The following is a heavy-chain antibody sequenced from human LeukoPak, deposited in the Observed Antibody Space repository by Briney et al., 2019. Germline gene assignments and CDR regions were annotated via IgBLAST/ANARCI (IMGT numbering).Heavy chain of an antibody. V-gene: IGHV1-18*01. Sequence: ASVKVSCKASGYTFTNYGVTWVRQAPGQGLEWMGWISAYNGNTNYAQKLQGRVTMTTDTSTSTAYMELRSLRSDDTAVYYCARDYVFYGDAYYFDYWGQGTLVTVSS. CDR1: GYTFTNYG. D-gene: IGHD4-17*01. CDR2: ISAYNGNT. CDR3: ARDYVFYGDAYYFDY. J-gene: IGHJ4*02.